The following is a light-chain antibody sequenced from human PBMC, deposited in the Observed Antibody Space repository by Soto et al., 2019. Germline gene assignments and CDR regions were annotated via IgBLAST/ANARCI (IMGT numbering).Light chain of an antibody. Sequence: DIQMTQSPSSLSAFVGDRVTITCRASLTISSYLNWYQQKSGKAPKLLISAASSLESGVPPRFTGSGSGTDFTLTITSLQHEDFATYYCQQSHSIPWTFGQGTKVDIK. V-gene: IGKV1-39*01. J-gene: IGKJ1*01. CDR2: AAS. CDR3: QQSHSIPWT. CDR1: LTISSY.